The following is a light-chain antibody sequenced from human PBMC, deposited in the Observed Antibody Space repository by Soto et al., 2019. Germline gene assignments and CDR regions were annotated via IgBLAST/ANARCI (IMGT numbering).Light chain of an antibody. V-gene: IGKV2-28*01. CDR3: QQYGSSPWT. CDR2: LGS. Sequence: DIVMTQSPLSLPVTPGEPASISCRSSQSLLHDNGKNYMDWYVQKPGQSPQLLIYLGSNRASGVPDRFSGSGSGADFILSTSRLEPEDFAVYYCQQYGSSPWTFGQGTKVDIK. J-gene: IGKJ1*01. CDR1: QSLLHDNGKNY.